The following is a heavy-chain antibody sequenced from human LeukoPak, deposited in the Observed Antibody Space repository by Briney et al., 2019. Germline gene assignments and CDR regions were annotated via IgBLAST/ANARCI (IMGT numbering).Heavy chain of an antibody. CDR2: ISSRSRTI. D-gene: IGHD2-21*02. V-gene: IGHV3-48*02. CDR3: ARDGRCGGDCYAS. CDR1: GFPFSSHA. Sequence: PGGSLRLSCAASGFPFSSHAMSWVRQAPGKRLEWVSYISSRSRTIYYADSVKGRFTISRDNAKNSLYLQMNSLRDEDTAVYYCARDGRCGGDCYASWGQGTLVTVSS. J-gene: IGHJ4*02.